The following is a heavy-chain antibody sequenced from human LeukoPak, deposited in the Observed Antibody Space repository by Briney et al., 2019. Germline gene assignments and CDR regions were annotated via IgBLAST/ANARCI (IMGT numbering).Heavy chain of an antibody. V-gene: IGHV3-48*02. D-gene: IGHD2-21*01. CDR3: ARDLFNAFDI. Sequence: GESLRLSCAASGLTFSTYAMSWVRQAPGKGLEWVSFITSSSSIIYYADSVKGRFTISRDNAKNSLYLQMNSLRDEDTAVYYCARDLFNAFDIWGQGTMVTVSS. CDR1: GLTFSTYA. CDR2: ITSSSSII. J-gene: IGHJ3*02.